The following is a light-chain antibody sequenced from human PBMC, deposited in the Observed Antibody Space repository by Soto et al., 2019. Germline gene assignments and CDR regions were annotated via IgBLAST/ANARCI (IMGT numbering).Light chain of an antibody. CDR1: SSDVGGYNY. V-gene: IGLV2-14*01. CDR2: EVS. CDR3: SSYTSSSTLV. Sequence: QSALTQPASVSGSPGQSITISCTGTSSDVGGYNYVSWYQQHPGKAPKLMIYEVSNRPSGVSNRFSGSKSGNTASLTISGLQADDEADYYCSSYTSSSTLVFGGGTKLIVL. J-gene: IGLJ3*02.